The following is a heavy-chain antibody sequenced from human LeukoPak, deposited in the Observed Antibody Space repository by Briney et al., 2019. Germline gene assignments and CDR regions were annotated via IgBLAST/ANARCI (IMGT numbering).Heavy chain of an antibody. J-gene: IGHJ4*02. CDR1: GGSISSSSYY. Sequence: PSETLSLTCTVSGGSISSSSYYWGWIRQPPGKGLEWIGSIYYSRSTYYNPSLKSRVTISVDTSKTQFSLKLSSVTAADTAVYYCARIPPYSSGYYSHFDYWGQGTLVTVSS. V-gene: IGHV4-39*01. D-gene: IGHD3-22*01. CDR3: ARIPPYSSGYYSHFDY. CDR2: IYYSRST.